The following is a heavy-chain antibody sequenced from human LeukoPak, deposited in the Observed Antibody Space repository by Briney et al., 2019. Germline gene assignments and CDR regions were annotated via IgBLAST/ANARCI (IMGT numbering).Heavy chain of an antibody. V-gene: IGHV3-30*18. CDR3: AKESLSPLYYYFDY. CDR2: ISYDGSNK. CDR1: GFTFSSYG. D-gene: IGHD2-15*01. J-gene: IGHJ4*02. Sequence: PGRSLRLSCAASGFTFSSYGMHWVRQAPGKGLEWVAVISYDGSNKYYADSVKGRFTISRDNSKNTLYLQMNSLRVEDTAVYYCAKESLSPLYYYFDYWGQGTLVTVSS.